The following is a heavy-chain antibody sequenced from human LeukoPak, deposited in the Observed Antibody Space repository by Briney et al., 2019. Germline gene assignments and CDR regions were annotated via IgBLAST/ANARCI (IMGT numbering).Heavy chain of an antibody. J-gene: IGHJ5*02. CDR2: IATYNGKT. CDR1: GYTFTIYG. Sequence: GASVKVSSTASGYTFTIYGISWVRRAPGQGLEWMGWIATYNGKTKYAEKVQGRVTMTTDTSTTTAYMELRTLRSDDTAVYYCARDMVGLAADGNWFDPWGQGTLVTVSS. CDR3: ARDMVGLAADGNWFDP. V-gene: IGHV1-18*01. D-gene: IGHD6-13*01.